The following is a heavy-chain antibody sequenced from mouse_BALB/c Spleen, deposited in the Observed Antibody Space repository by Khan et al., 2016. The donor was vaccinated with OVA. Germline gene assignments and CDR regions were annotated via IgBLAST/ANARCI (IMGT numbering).Heavy chain of an antibody. Sequence: EVQLQQSGPELVKPGASVKISCKASGYSFTGYFMNWVMQSHGKSLVWIGRINPHIGETFYNQKFKGKATLTVDESSSTVHMELRSLASEDSAVYYCARIYGSDFDYWGQGTPLTVSS. V-gene: IGHV1-20*02. D-gene: IGHD1-1*01. J-gene: IGHJ2*01. CDR3: ARIYGSDFDY. CDR1: GYSFTGYF. CDR2: INPHIGET.